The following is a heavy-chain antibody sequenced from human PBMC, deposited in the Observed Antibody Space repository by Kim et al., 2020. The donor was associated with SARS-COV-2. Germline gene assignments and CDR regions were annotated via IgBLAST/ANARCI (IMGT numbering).Heavy chain of an antibody. V-gene: IGHV7-4-1*02. Sequence: ASVKVSCKASGYTFTSYAMNWVRQAPGQGLEWMGWINTNTGNPTYAQGFTGRFVFSLDTSVSTAYLQISSLKAEDTAVYYCAGDSVVVPASLIYVYYGLDVWGQGTTVTVSS. D-gene: IGHD2-2*01. J-gene: IGHJ6*02. CDR3: AGDSVVVPASLIYVYYGLDV. CDR1: GYTFTSYA. CDR2: INTNTGNP.